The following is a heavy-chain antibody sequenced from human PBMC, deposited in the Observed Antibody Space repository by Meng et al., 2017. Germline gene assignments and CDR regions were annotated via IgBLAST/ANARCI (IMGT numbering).Heavy chain of an antibody. CDR2: INPKSGDT. CDR3: ARDEDISAAGKLFGDY. V-gene: IGHV1-2*06. Sequence: VQRVQFGVAVKKPGAPVEDSVKPSGYNSPDSHIHWVRRAPGTGLEWLGRINPKSGDTHYAQKFQARVTITGDTSISTAYMELSVLRSDDTAMYYCARDEDISAAGKLFGDYWGQGTLVTVSS. CDR1: GYNSPDSH. J-gene: IGHJ4*02. D-gene: IGHD6-25*01.